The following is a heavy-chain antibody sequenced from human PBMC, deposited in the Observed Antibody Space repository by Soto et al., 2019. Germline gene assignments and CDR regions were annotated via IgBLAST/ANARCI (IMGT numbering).Heavy chain of an antibody. CDR1: GGSISSSSYY. CDR3: ARLDSSGIVDY. J-gene: IGHJ4*02. CDR2: IYYSGST. V-gene: IGHV4-39*01. D-gene: IGHD3-22*01. Sequence: QLQLQESGPGLVKHSETLSLTCTVSGGSISSSSYYWGWIRQPPGKGPEWIGSIYYSGSTYYNPSLKRRVTISVDTSKNQFALKLSSVTAADTAVYYCARLDSSGIVDYWGQGTLVTVSS.